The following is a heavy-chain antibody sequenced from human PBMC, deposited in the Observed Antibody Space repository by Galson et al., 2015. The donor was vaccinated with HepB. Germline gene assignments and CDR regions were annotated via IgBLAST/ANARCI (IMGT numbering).Heavy chain of an antibody. CDR3: ARVQLERLYYYYGMDV. V-gene: IGHV3-30-3*01. CDR2: ISYDGSNK. CDR1: GFTFSSYA. Sequence: SLRLSCAASGFTFSSYAMHWVRQAPGKGLEWVAVISYDGSNKYYADSVKGRFTISRDNSKNTLYLQMNSLRAEDTAVYYCARVQLERLYYYYGMDVWGQGTTVTVSS. D-gene: IGHD1-1*01. J-gene: IGHJ6*02.